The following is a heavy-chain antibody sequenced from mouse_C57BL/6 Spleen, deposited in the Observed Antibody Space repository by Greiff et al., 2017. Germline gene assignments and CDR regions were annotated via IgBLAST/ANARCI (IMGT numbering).Heavy chain of an antibody. CDR3: TRVATCYFGSSPAWFAY. CDR2: IDPGTGGT. D-gene: IGHD1-1*01. CDR1: GYTFTDYE. J-gene: IGHJ3*01. Sequence: VQGVESGAELVRPGASVTLSCKASGYTFTDYEMHWVKQTPVHGLEWIGAIDPGTGGTTYNQKFKGKAILTADKASSTAYMELRSLTSEDSAVYYCTRVATCYFGSSPAWFAYWGQGTLVTVSA. V-gene: IGHV1-15*01.